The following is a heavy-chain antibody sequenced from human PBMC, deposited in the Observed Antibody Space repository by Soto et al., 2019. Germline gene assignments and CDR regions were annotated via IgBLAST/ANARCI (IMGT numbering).Heavy chain of an antibody. D-gene: IGHD2-8*02. CDR2: INTDNGNT. CDR3: ARDSTNTWWGSWY. CDR1: GYTFTTNS. Sequence: QVQLVQSGAEVKMPGASVRVSCKASGYTFTTNSMHWVRQAPGKRPEWMGWINTDNGNTKYSKEFQDRVTITKDTPASTAYMELSSLRSEDTAIYYCARDSTNTWWGSWYWGPGTLVTVSS. J-gene: IGHJ4*02. V-gene: IGHV1-3*04.